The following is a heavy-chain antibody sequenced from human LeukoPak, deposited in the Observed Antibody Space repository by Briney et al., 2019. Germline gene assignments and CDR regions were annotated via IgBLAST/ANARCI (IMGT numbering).Heavy chain of an antibody. CDR2: IIPIFGTA. J-gene: IGHJ4*02. CDR1: GGTFSSYA. D-gene: IGHD3-22*01. V-gene: IGHV1-69*13. CDR3: ARGSDYDSSGYYNEDY. Sequence: SVTVSCKASGGTFSSYAISWVRQAPGQGLEWMGGIIPIFGTADYAQKFQGRVTITADESTSTAYMELSSLRSEDTAVYYCARGSDYDSSGYYNEDYWGQGTLVTVSS.